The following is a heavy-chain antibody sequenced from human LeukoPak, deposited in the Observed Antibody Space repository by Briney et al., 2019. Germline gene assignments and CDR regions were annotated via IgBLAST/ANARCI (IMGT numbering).Heavy chain of an antibody. CDR3: AKVALYYYDSSGYPKTFDY. Sequence: GGSLRLSCAASGFTFSSYGMHWVRQAPGKGLEWGAVISYDGSNKYYADSVKGRFTISRDNSKNTLYLQMNSLRAEDTAVYYCAKVALYYYDSSGYPKTFDYWGQGTLVTVSS. CDR2: ISYDGSNK. V-gene: IGHV3-30*18. D-gene: IGHD3-22*01. CDR1: GFTFSSYG. J-gene: IGHJ4*02.